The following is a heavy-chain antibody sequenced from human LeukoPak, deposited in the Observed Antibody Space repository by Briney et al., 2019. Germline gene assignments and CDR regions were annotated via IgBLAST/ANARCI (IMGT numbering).Heavy chain of an antibody. V-gene: IGHV1-69*05. D-gene: IGHD2-2*01. CDR1: AGTFSSYA. J-gene: IGHJ4*02. CDR2: IIPIFGTA. CDR3: ARGLVVPAAPDY. Sequence: SVKVSCKASAGTFSSYAISWVRQAPGQWLEWMGRIIPIFGTANYAQNFQGRVTITTDESTSTAYMELSSLRADDTAVYYCARGLVVPAAPDYWGQGTLVTVAS.